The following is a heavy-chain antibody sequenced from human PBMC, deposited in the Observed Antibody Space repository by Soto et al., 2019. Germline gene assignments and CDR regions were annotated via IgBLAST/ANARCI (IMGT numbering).Heavy chain of an antibody. V-gene: IGHV1-69*13. D-gene: IGHD6-13*01. J-gene: IGHJ4*02. CDR3: ARDSGAKLSSS. CDR1: GGTFSSYR. Sequence: ASVKVSCKASGGTFSSYRINWVRQAPGQGLEWVGGIVPIYRAADYAQKFQGRVTITADESARTAYMELRSLKSQDTAVYYCARDSGAKLSSSWGQGTLVTVSS. CDR2: IVPIYRAA.